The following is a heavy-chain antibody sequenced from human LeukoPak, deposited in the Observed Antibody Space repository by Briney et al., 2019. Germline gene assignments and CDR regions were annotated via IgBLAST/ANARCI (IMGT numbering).Heavy chain of an antibody. CDR1: GFTLSSYA. V-gene: IGHV3-23*01. Sequence: PGGSLRLSCAASGFTLSSYAMSWVRQAPGKGLEWVSAISGSGGSTYYADSVKGRFTISRDNSKNTLYLQMNSLRAEDTAVYYCAKGDDYDILTGYPATDYFDYWGQGTLVTVSS. CDR3: AKGDDYDILTGYPATDYFDY. J-gene: IGHJ4*02. D-gene: IGHD3-9*01. CDR2: ISGSGGST.